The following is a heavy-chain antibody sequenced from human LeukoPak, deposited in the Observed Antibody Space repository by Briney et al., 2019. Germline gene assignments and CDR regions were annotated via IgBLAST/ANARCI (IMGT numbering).Heavy chain of an antibody. V-gene: IGHV5-51*01. D-gene: IGHD3-22*01. Sequence: SGESLKISCKGSGYSFTSYWIGWVRQMPGKGLEWMGIIYPGDSDTRYSPSFQGQVTISADKSISTAYLQWSSLKASDSAMFYCSRLADISGYYLDYWGQGTLVTFSS. J-gene: IGHJ4*02. CDR2: IYPGDSDT. CDR1: GYSFTSYW. CDR3: SRLADISGYYLDY.